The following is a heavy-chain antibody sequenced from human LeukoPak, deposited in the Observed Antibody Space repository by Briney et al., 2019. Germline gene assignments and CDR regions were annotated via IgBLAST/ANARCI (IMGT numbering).Heavy chain of an antibody. J-gene: IGHJ6*03. D-gene: IGHD6-19*01. V-gene: IGHV1-2*02. Sequence: ASVKVSCKASGYTFTSYYMHWVRQAPGQGLEWMGWINPNSGGTNYAQKFQGRVTMTRDTSISTAYMELSRLRSDDTAVYYCARAGSSGWWFYYYYYMDVWGKGTTVTVSS. CDR2: INPNSGGT. CDR1: GYTFTSYY. CDR3: ARAGSSGWWFYYYYYMDV.